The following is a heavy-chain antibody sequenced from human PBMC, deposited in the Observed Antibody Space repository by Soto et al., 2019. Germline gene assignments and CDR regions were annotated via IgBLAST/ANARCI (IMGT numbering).Heavy chain of an antibody. J-gene: IGHJ6*02. CDR2: IIPTLGTT. Sequence: QVQLVQSGTEVKTPGSSVKVSCKASGGSFSKFAINWVRQAPGQGLEWIGGIIPTLGTTDYAHKFQGRVTITADEATRTAYMELSGLRSEDTAVYYCARDDATHCGDDCYRYFYYGMDVWGQGTTVTVSS. D-gene: IGHD2-21*02. CDR3: ARDDATHCGDDCYRYFYYGMDV. V-gene: IGHV1-69*01. CDR1: GGSFSKFA.